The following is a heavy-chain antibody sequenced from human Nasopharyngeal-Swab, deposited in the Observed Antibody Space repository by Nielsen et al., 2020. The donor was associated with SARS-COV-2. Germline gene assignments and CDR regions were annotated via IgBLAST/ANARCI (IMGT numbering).Heavy chain of an antibody. J-gene: IGHJ4*02. CDR2: IWYDGSNK. D-gene: IGHD6-13*01. CDR3: AKDLSQQLVPSDY. V-gene: IGHV3-30*02. Sequence: GESLKISCAASGFTFDDYAMHWVRQAPGKGLEWVAVIWYDGSNKYYADSVKGRFTISRDNSKNTLYLQMNSLRAEDTAVYYCAKDLSQQLVPSDYWGQGTLVTVSS. CDR1: GFTFDDYA.